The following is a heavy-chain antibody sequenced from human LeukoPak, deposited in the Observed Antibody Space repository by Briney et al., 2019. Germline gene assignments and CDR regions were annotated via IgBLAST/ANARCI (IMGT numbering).Heavy chain of an antibody. Sequence: GGSLRLSCAASGFTFSSYSMNWVRQAPGKGLEWVSGISWNSGSIGYADSVKGRFTISRDNAKNSLYLQMNSLRAEDTALYYCAKVRGAVAAHFDYWGQGTLVTVSS. V-gene: IGHV3-9*01. J-gene: IGHJ4*02. CDR1: GFTFSSYS. CDR2: ISWNSGSI. CDR3: AKVRGAVAAHFDY. D-gene: IGHD6-19*01.